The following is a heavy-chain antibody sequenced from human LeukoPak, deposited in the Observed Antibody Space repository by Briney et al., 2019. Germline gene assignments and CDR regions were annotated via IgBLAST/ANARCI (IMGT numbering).Heavy chain of an antibody. CDR1: GYTFTSYG. Sequence: ASVTVSCKASGYTFTSYGISWVRQAPGQGLEWMGWISAYNGNTNYAQKLQGRVTMTTDTSTSTAYMELRSLRSDDTAVYYCARQNYYDSSGYYYGFWYFDYWGQGTLVTVSS. CDR3: ARQNYYDSSGYYYGFWYFDY. CDR2: ISAYNGNT. D-gene: IGHD3-22*01. J-gene: IGHJ4*02. V-gene: IGHV1-18*01.